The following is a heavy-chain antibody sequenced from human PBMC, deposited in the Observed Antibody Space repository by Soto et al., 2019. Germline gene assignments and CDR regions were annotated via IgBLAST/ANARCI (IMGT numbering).Heavy chain of an antibody. Sequence: GGSLRLSCAASGFTFSSYAMSWVRQAPGKGLEWVSAISGSGGSTYYADSVKGRFTISRDNSKNTLYLQMNSLRAEDTAVYYCGTDYYESSGYYSYYYYGMDGWGQGTTVTVSS. CDR2: ISGSGGST. CDR1: GFTFSSYA. V-gene: IGHV3-23*01. CDR3: GTDYYESSGYYSYYYYGMDG. D-gene: IGHD3-22*01. J-gene: IGHJ6*02.